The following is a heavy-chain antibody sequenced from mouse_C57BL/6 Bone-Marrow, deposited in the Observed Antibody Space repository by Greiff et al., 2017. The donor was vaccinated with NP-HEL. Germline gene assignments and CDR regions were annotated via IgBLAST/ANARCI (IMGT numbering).Heavy chain of an antibody. D-gene: IGHD4-1*01. CDR3: ARLGLYFDY. V-gene: IGHV5-6*01. CDR2: ISSGGSYT. Sequence: EVKLVESGGDLVKPGGSLKLSCAASGFTFSSYGMSWVRQTPDKRLEWVATISSGGSYTYYPDSVKGRFTISRDNAKNTLYLQMSSLKSEDTAMYYCARLGLYFDYWGKGTTLTVAS. CDR1: GFTFSSYG. J-gene: IGHJ2*01.